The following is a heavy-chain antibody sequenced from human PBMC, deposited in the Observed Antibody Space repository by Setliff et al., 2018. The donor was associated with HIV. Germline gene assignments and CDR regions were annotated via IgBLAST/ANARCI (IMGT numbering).Heavy chain of an antibody. V-gene: IGHV3-23*01. J-gene: IGHJ3*01. CDR3: AKDSRRGGAYNVGVFDF. CDR2: ISGSGGTK. D-gene: IGHD3-10*01. CDR1: EFTFSSYA. Sequence: PGGSLRLSCVASEFTFSSYAMNWVRQAPGKGLEWVSTISGSGGTKYYADSVKGRFTISRDNSKNTLYLRMDSLRAEDTAIYYCAKDSRRGGAYNVGVFDFWGQGTMVTVSS.